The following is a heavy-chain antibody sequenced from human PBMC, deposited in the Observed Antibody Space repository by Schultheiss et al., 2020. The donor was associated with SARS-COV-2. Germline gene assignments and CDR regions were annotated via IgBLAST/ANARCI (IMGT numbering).Heavy chain of an antibody. CDR2: IYYSGST. CDR1: GGSISSYY. Sequence: SETLSLTCTVSGGSISSYYWSWIRQHPGKGLEWIGYIYYSGSTYYNPSLKSRVTISVDTSKNQFSLKLSSVTAADTAVYYCARGILKLYYFDYWGQGTLVTVSS. D-gene: IGHD1-14*01. J-gene: IGHJ4*02. CDR3: ARGILKLYYFDY. V-gene: IGHV4-59*06.